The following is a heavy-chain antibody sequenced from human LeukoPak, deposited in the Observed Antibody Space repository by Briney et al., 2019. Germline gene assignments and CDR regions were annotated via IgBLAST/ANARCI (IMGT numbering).Heavy chain of an antibody. CDR1: GGSISSYY. CDR3: ARLGQPNAFDI. V-gene: IGHV4-59*08. CDR2: FHYSGST. Sequence: SETLSLTCTVSGGSISSYYWSWIRQPPGKGLECIGYFHYSGSTNYTPSLKSRVTISVDTSKKQFSLRLSSVTAADTAVYYCARLGQPNAFDIWGQGTMVTVSS. J-gene: IGHJ3*02. D-gene: IGHD3-16*01.